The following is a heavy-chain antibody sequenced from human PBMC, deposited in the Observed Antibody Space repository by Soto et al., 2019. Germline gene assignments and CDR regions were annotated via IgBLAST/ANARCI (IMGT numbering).Heavy chain of an antibody. CDR2: ISAYNGNT. J-gene: IGHJ3*02. CDR1: GYTFASYA. D-gene: IGHD3-22*01. V-gene: IGHV1-18*01. Sequence: GASVKVSCKASGYTFASYAISWMRQAPGQGLEWMGWISAYNGNTNYAQKLQGRVTMTTDTSTSTAYMELRSLRSDDTAVYYCARDRISIIVVVTPPDSFDILGQGTMVTV. CDR3: ARDRISIIVVVTPPDSFDI.